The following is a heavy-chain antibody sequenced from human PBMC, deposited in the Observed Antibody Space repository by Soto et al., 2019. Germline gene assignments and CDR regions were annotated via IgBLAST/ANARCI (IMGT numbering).Heavy chain of an antibody. CDR2: INAGNGNT. CDR1: GYTFTSYA. CDR3: ARLGCSSTSCPTWQRYYYYYMDV. Sequence: EASVKVSCKASGYTFTSYAMHWVRQAPGQRLEWMGWINAGNGNTKYSQKFQGRVTITRDTSASTAYMELSSLRSEDTAVYYCARLGCSSTSCPTWQRYYYYYMDVWGKGTTVTVSS. V-gene: IGHV1-3*01. D-gene: IGHD2-2*01. J-gene: IGHJ6*03.